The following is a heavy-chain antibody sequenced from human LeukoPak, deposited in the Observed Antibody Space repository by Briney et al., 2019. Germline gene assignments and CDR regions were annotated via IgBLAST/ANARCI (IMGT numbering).Heavy chain of an antibody. D-gene: IGHD3-22*01. J-gene: IGHJ6*02. CDR1: VFTFSNAW. Sequence: GGCLRLSCAASVFTFSNAWMNWVRQAPGKGQEWVGRIKSKTDGGTTDYAAPVKGRFTISRDDSKNTLYLQMNSLKTEDTAVYYCTAKYYYDSSGYYYNYYYYGMDVWGQGTTVTVSS. V-gene: IGHV3-15*07. CDR2: IKSKTDGGTT. CDR3: TAKYYYDSSGYYYNYYYYGMDV.